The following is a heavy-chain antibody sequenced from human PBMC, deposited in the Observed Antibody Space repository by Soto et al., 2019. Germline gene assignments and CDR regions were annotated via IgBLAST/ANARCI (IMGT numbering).Heavy chain of an antibody. CDR1: GFTFNDYT. J-gene: IGHJ4*02. D-gene: IGHD3-10*01. CDR2: VSWNRGNI. V-gene: IGHV3-9*01. Sequence: EVQLVESGGGFVQPGGSLRLSCAASGFTFNDYTMNWVRQAPGKGLEWASGVSWNRGNIGYADSVRGRFTISRDNAKKSLYLEVSSLRGEDTDFYYCAKESPSRSFYYGSGSYYGYFYHWCQGALVTVSS. CDR3: AKESPSRSFYYGSGSYYGYFYH.